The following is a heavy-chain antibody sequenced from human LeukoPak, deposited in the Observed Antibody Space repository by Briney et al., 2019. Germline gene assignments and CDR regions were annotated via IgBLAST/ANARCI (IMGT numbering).Heavy chain of an antibody. CDR1: GFTFSSYA. D-gene: IGHD6-13*01. V-gene: IGHV3-23*01. Sequence: PGGSLRLSCAASGFTFSSYAMSWVRQAPGKGLEWVSAISGSGGSTYYADSVKGRFTISRDNSKNTVYLQMNSLRAEDTAAYYCAKEGEQRTSSSWYGIDYWGQGTLVTVSS. J-gene: IGHJ4*02. CDR3: AKEGEQRTSSSWYGIDY. CDR2: ISGSGGST.